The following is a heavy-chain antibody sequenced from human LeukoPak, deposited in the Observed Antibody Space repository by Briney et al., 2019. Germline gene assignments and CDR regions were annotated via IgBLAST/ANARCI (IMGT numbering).Heavy chain of an antibody. CDR1: GFTFSSYA. Sequence: PGGSLRLSCAASGFTFSSYAMHWVRQAPGKGLEWVAVISYDGSNKYYADSVKGRFTISRDNSKNTLYLQMNSLRAEDTAVYYCAREAMVRGVTGSRWFDPWGQGTLVTVSS. V-gene: IGHV3-30*04. CDR3: AREAMVRGVTGSRWFDP. J-gene: IGHJ5*02. CDR2: ISYDGSNK. D-gene: IGHD3-10*01.